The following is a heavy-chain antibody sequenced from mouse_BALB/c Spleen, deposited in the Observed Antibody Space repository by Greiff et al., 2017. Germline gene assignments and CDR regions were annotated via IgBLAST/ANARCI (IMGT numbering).Heavy chain of an antibody. CDR3: ARHRNFDY. Sequence: EVQLVESGGGLVKPGGSLKLSCAASGFTFSSYAMSWVRQTPEKRLEWVATISSGGSYTYYPDSVKGRFTISRDNAKNTLYLQMSSLRSEDTAMYYCARHRNFDYWGQGTTLTVSS. CDR2: ISSGGSYT. J-gene: IGHJ2*01. V-gene: IGHV5-9-3*01. CDR1: GFTFSSYA.